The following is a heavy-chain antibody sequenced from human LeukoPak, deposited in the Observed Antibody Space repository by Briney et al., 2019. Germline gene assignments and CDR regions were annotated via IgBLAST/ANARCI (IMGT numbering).Heavy chain of an antibody. V-gene: IGHV3-7*01. J-gene: IGHJ6*03. Sequence: GGSLRLSCAASGFTFSSYAMSWVRQAPGRGLEWVANIKQDGSEKHCVDSVKGRFTISRDNAKNSLYLQMNSLRAEDTAVYYCATERAGERPRPLLNYYYMDVWGKGTTVTISS. CDR1: GFTFSSYA. CDR2: IKQDGSEK. D-gene: IGHD3-16*01. CDR3: ATERAGERPRPLLNYYYMDV.